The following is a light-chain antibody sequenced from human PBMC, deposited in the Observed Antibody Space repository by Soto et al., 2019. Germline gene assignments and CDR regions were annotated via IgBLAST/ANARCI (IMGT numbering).Light chain of an antibody. CDR2: EVT. CDR1: SSDVGGYNF. Sequence: QSALTQPASVSGSPGQSITISCTGTSSDVGGYNFVSWYQQHPGKAPKLIIYEVTNRPSGVSNRFSGSKSGNTASLTISGLQADDEADYYCSSYTNSTTLVFGGGTKVTVL. V-gene: IGLV2-14*01. J-gene: IGLJ2*01. CDR3: SSYTNSTTLV.